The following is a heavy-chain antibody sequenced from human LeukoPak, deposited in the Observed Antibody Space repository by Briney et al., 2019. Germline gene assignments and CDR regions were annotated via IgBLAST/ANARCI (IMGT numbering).Heavy chain of an antibody. D-gene: IGHD3-10*01. Sequence: ASVKVSCKASGYTFTSYAMHWVRQAPGQRLEWMGWINAGNGNTKYSQKFQGRVTITRDTSASTAYMELSSLRSEDTAVYYCAARGYHGSGSFWFDPWGQGTLVTVSS. J-gene: IGHJ5*02. CDR2: INAGNGNT. CDR1: GYTFTSYA. V-gene: IGHV1-3*01. CDR3: AARGYHGSGSFWFDP.